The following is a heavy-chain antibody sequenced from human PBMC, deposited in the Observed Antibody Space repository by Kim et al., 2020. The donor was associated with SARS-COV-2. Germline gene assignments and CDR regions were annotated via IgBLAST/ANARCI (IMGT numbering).Heavy chain of an antibody. CDR2: TYCSHHT. CDR3: ARVRLVEGRSGSREY. CDR1: GGSFSSSYWC. V-gene: IGHV4-39*02. D-gene: IGHD1-7*01. Sequence: SETLSLTCAVYGGSFSSSYWCWIRKRPRQGEGLEWGRHTYCSHHTHSDPQLTSRVTISVDKSQDHLYLKFGSVTAADTAVYYCARVRLVEGRSGSREY. J-gene: IGHJ1*01.